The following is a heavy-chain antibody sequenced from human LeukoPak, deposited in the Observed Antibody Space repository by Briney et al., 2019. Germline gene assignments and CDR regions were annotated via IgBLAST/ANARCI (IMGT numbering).Heavy chain of an antibody. Sequence: PSQSLSLTCAVDGGSFSGYYCSWISQPPGKGLEWVGGINHSGSTNYDPSLKSRVTISVDTSKNQFSLKLSSVTAADTAVYYCARDIYYGDYFKNYYYGMDVWGQGTTVTVSS. J-gene: IGHJ6*02. CDR3: ARDIYYGDYFKNYYYGMDV. V-gene: IGHV4-34*01. CDR2: INHSGST. D-gene: IGHD4-17*01. CDR1: GGSFSGYY.